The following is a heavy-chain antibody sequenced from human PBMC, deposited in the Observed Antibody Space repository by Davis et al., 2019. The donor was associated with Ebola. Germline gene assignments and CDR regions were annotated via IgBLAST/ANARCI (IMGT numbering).Heavy chain of an antibody. CDR2: LSVSSNTI. CDR1: GFTFTDYY. J-gene: IGHJ4*02. Sequence: GESLKISCAASGFTFTDYYMSWIRQAPGKGLEWVSHLSVSSNTIFYADSVKGRFTISRDNTKDSLYLQMSSLRAEDTGVYYCARDQVGPGAIIDFWGQGTPVTVSS. CDR3: ARDQVGPGAIIDF. D-gene: IGHD1-26*01. V-gene: IGHV3-11*04.